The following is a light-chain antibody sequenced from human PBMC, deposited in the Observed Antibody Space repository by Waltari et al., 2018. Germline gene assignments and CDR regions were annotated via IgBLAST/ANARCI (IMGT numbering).Light chain of an antibody. V-gene: IGLV2-14*03. J-gene: IGLJ2*01. CDR1: DSDVGGSNY. CDR3: SSYISSSTLEL. Sequence: QSALTQPASVSGSPGQSITISCTATDSDVGGSNYVSSYQQHPGKAPKLMIYDVSNRPSGVSNRFSGSKSGNTASLTISGLQAEDEADYYCSSYISSSTLELFGGGTSLTVL. CDR2: DVS.